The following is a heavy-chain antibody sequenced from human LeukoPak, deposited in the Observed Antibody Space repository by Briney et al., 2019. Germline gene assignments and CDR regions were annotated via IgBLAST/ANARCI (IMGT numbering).Heavy chain of an antibody. CDR1: GGSFTAYY. V-gene: IGHV4-34*01. CDR3: GRGWAVAGTGYFQH. D-gene: IGHD6-19*01. CDR2: INHSGST. Sequence: SQTLSLTCALYGGSFTAYYWSWIRQPPGKGLEWIGEINHSGSTNYNPSPRSRVTISVDTSKNQFSLKLSSVTAADTAVYYCGRGWAVAGTGYFQHWGQGTLVTVSS. J-gene: IGHJ1*01.